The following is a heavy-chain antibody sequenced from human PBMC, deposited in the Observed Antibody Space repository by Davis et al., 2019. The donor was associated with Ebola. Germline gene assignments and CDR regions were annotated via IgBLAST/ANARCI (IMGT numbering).Heavy chain of an antibody. V-gene: IGHV3-73*01. D-gene: IGHD2-2*02. CDR1: GFTVSSYG. Sequence: GESLKISCAASGFTVSSYGMHWVRQASGKGLEWVGRIRSKANSYATAYAASVKGRFTISRDDSKNTAYLQMNSLKTEDTAVYYCTSGVPAAISALEDYWGQGTLVTVSS. CDR3: TSGVPAAISALEDY. CDR2: IRSKANSYAT. J-gene: IGHJ4*02.